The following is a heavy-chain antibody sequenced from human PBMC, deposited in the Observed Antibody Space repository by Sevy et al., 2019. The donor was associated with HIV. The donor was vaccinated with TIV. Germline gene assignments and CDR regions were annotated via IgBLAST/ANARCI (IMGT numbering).Heavy chain of an antibody. Sequence: GGSLRLSCAASGLTFSSHAMHWVRQAPGKGLESVAVISYDGNIRYYGDSVKGRFTISRDDSKNTLYLQMNSLRAEDTAVYYCARDLGYESSGYLPFFDPRGLGTLVTVSS. D-gene: IGHD3-22*01. CDR3: ARDLGYESSGYLPFFDP. J-gene: IGHJ5*02. CDR2: ISYDGNIR. CDR1: GLTFSSHA. V-gene: IGHV3-30-3*01.